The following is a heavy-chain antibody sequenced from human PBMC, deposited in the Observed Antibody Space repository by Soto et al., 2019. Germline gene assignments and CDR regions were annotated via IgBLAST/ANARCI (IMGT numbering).Heavy chain of an antibody. CDR1: GFTFSSYG. V-gene: IGHV3-30*18. CDR2: ISYDGSNK. J-gene: IGHJ5*02. Sequence: QVQLVESGGGVVQPGRSLRLSCAASGFTFSSYGMHWVRQAPGKGLEWVAVISYDGSNKYYADSVKGRFTISRDNSKNTLYPQMNSLRAEDTAVYYCAKDQYCSSTSCYNNWFDPWGQGTLVTVSS. CDR3: AKDQYCSSTSCYNNWFDP. D-gene: IGHD2-2*02.